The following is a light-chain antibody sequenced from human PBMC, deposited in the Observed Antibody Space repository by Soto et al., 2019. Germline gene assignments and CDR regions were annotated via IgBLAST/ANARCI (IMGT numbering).Light chain of an antibody. V-gene: IGKV1-5*01. J-gene: IGKJ4*02. CDR1: QSVSNY. CDR3: QQSFRYSP. CDR2: DAS. Sequence: DIQMTQSPSTLSASVGDRVTITCRASQSVSNYLAWYQLKPGNPPKRLICDASSLDAGVPSRFSGSGFGTEFTLSIISLQTDEFATYYCQQSFRYSPFGAGTKVEIK.